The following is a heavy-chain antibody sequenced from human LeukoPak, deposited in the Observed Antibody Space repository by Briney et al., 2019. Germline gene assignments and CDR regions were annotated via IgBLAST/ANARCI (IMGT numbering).Heavy chain of an antibody. D-gene: IGHD3-22*01. CDR3: ARGLNTYDSSGFYLF. CDR1: GVTVSNYY. Sequence: SGGSLRLSCAASGVTVSNYYMSWVRQAPGKGLEWVSIIYRGGSTHYSDSVKGRFTISRDNSKNTLYLQINSLRAEDTAVYYCARGLNTYDSSGFYLFWGQGTLATVSS. CDR2: IYRGGST. J-gene: IGHJ4*02. V-gene: IGHV3-53*01.